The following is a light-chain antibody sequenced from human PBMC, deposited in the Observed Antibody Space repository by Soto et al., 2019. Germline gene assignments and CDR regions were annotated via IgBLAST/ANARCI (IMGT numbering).Light chain of an antibody. J-gene: IGKJ3*01. Sequence: VLTQSPATLSLSPGERATLFCKASQSVGIYMGWFQQKPGQAPRVLIYDATNRHGGVQPRFSVSGSGTDFTLTIGNIEAEDSALSYCQLRDNWPPFT. CDR1: QSVGIY. CDR2: DAT. CDR3: QLRDNWPPFT. V-gene: IGKV3-11*01.